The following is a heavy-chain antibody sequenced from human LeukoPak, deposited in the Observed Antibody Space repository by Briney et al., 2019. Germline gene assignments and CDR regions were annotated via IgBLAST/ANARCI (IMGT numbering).Heavy chain of an antibody. Sequence: GASVKVSCKASGYTFTSYGISWVRQAPGQGLEWMGWISAYNGNTNYAQKLQGRVTMTTDTSTSTAYMELRSLRSDDTAVYYCARDCGGDCYSRYYYYYYGMDVWGQGTTVTVSS. CDR2: ISAYNGNT. D-gene: IGHD2-21*02. CDR3: ARDCGGDCYSRYYYYYYGMDV. J-gene: IGHJ6*02. CDR1: GYTFTSYG. V-gene: IGHV1-18*01.